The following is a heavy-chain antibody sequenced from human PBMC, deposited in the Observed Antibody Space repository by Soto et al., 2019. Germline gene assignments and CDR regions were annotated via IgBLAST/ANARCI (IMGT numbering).Heavy chain of an antibody. J-gene: IGHJ5*02. CDR2: IYASGNT. V-gene: IGHV4-59*02. CDR1: DGSVITDY. Sequence: PETLSLTCTASDGSVITDYWNWIRQPPGKGLESIGYIYASGNTNYNPSFKSRVAISIDTSKRQISLNLTSVTAADTAVYYCARLGAYYQSLDPWGPGTLVTVSS. CDR3: ARLGAYYQSLDP. D-gene: IGHD3-22*01.